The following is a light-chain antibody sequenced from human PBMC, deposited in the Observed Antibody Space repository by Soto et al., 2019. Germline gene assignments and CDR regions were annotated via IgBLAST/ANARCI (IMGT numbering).Light chain of an antibody. Sequence: DIQMTQSPSSLSASVGDRVTITCRASHPININLVWFQQKPGKAPKSLIYAATNLQSGVPSRFSGSGGATDFSLTISSLQPEDVATYYCQHYQRYPPSFGGGTKLEIK. CDR2: AAT. J-gene: IGKJ4*01. CDR3: QHYQRYPPS. CDR1: HPININ. V-gene: IGKV1-16*01.